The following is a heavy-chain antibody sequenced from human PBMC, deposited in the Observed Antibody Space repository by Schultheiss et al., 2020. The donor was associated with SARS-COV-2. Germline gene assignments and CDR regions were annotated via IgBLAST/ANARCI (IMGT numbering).Heavy chain of an antibody. CDR3: ARSGSGGWLNPFHS. V-gene: IGHV1-2*02. J-gene: IGHJ4*02. D-gene: IGHD6-19*01. Sequence: ASVKVSCKASGYTFTGYYMHWVRQAPGQGLEWMGWINPNSGGTNYAQKFQGRVTMTRDTSISTAYMELSRLRSDDTAVYYCARSGSGGWLNPFHSWGQGILVTVSS. CDR1: GYTFTGYY. CDR2: INPNSGGT.